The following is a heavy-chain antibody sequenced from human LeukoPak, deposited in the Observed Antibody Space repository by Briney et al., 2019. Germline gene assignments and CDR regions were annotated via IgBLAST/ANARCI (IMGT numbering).Heavy chain of an antibody. Sequence: SETLSLTCSVSGVSVTSAPYFWTWIRQPAGKGLEWIGRAYSSGSTNYNPSLWSRVTISLDTSKNQFSLRLTSMTAADTAVYYCARDAGVGTISAFDYWGQGILVTVSS. CDR2: AYSSGST. D-gene: IGHD3-3*01. V-gene: IGHV4-61*02. J-gene: IGHJ4*02. CDR3: ARDAGVGTISAFDY. CDR1: GVSVTSAPYF.